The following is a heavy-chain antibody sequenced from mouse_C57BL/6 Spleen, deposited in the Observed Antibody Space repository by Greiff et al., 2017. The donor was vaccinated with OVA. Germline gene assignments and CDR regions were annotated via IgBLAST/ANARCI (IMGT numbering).Heavy chain of an antibody. CDR2: ISSGGSYT. CDR3: ARHGNSSFAY. D-gene: IGHD4-1*01. V-gene: IGHV5-6*01. Sequence: VQLKESGGDLVKPGGSLKLSCAASGFTFSSYGMSWVRQTPDKRLEWVATISSGGSYTYYPDSVKGRFTIARDNAKNTLYLQMSSLKSEDTAMYYCARHGNSSFAYWGQGTLVTVSA. J-gene: IGHJ3*01. CDR1: GFTFSSYG.